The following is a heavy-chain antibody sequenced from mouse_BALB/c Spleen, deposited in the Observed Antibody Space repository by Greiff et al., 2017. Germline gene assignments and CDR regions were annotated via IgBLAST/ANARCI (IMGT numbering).Heavy chain of an antibody. CDR3: ARYYRYDDGWYFDV. CDR2: ISYSGST. CDR1: GYSITSDYA. D-gene: IGHD2-14*01. V-gene: IGHV3-2*02. Sequence: EVQLQQSGPGLVKPSQSLSLTCTVTGYSITSDYAWNWIRQFPGNKLEWMGYISYSGSTSYNPSLKSRISITRDTSKNQFFLQLNSVTTEDTATYYGARYYRYDDGWYFDVWGAGTTVTVSS. J-gene: IGHJ1*01.